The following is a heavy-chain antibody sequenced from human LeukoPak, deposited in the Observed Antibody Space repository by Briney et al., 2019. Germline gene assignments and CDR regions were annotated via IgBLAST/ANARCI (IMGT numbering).Heavy chain of an antibody. Sequence: SETLSLTFAVYGGFYSDYHWSWLRQPPAKGLDWIGEINHSGSNNYTPTLNSGVTISVDASKNQLSLKLSSVTAADTAVYYCARSLQPLPKYYCSGQKPQWWFDPWGKGTLVTVSS. CDR1: GGFYSDYH. D-gene: IGHD3-10*01. CDR2: INHSGSN. J-gene: IGHJ5*01. V-gene: IGHV4-34*01. CDR3: ARSLQPLPKYYCSGQKPQWWFDP.